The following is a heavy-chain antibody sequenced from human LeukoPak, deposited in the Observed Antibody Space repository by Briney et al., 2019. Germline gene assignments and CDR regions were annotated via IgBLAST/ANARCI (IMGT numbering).Heavy chain of an antibody. D-gene: IGHD3-9*01. CDR2: IRSKAYGGTT. CDR3: TRDQRGIVTGYYLWGAFDI. CDR1: GFTFGDYA. V-gene: IGHV3-49*04. Sequence: PGRSLRLSCTASGFTFGDYAMSWVRQAPGKGLEWVGFIRSKAYGGTTEYAASVKGRFTISRDDSKSIAYLQMNSLKTEDTAVYYCTRDQRGIVTGYYLWGAFDIWGQGTMVTVSS. J-gene: IGHJ3*02.